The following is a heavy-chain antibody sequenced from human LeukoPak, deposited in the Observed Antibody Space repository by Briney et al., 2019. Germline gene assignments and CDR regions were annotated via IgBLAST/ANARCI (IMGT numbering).Heavy chain of an antibody. V-gene: IGHV1-69*05. D-gene: IGHD2-15*01. J-gene: IGHJ4*02. Sequence: SVKVSCKASGGTFSSYAISWVRQAPGQGLEWMGGIIPIFGTANYAQKFQGRVTITTDESTSTAYMELSSLRSEDTAVYYCARGEGVAAVLFPDYWGQGTLVTVSS. CDR3: ARGEGVAAVLFPDY. CDR1: GGTFSSYA. CDR2: IIPIFGTA.